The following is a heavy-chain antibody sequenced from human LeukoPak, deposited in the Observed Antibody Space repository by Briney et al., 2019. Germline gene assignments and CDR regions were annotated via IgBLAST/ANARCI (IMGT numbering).Heavy chain of an antibody. CDR2: ISSSSSYI. J-gene: IGHJ6*04. Sequence: GGSLRLSCAASGFTFSSYSMNWVRQAPWKGLEWVSSISSSSSYIYYADSVKGRFTISRDNAKNSLYLQMNSLRAKDTAVYYCARDLTIGDYYYYYGMDVWGKGTTVTVSS. CDR1: GFTFSSYS. CDR3: ARDLTIGDYYYYYGMDV. D-gene: IGHD4/OR15-4a*01. V-gene: IGHV3-21*01.